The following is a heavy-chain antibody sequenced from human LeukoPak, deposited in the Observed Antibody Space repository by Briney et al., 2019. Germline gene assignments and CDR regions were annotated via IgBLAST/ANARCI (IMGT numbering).Heavy chain of an antibody. D-gene: IGHD3-10*01. J-gene: IGHJ4*02. Sequence: SVKVSCKASGGTFSSYAISWVRQAPGQGLEWMGRIIPILGIANYAQKFQGRVTMTRDTSTSTVYMELSSLRSEDTAVYYCARDSNTMGVDWGQGTLVTVSS. CDR1: GGTFSSYA. V-gene: IGHV1-69*04. CDR2: IIPILGIA. CDR3: ARDSNTMGVD.